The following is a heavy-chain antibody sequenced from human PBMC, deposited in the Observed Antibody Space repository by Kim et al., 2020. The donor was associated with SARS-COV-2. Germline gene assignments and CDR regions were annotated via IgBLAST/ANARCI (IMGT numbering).Heavy chain of an antibody. CDR3: ARAPLGYCSSTSCHQYYFDY. D-gene: IGHD2-2*01. V-gene: IGHV7-4-1*02. J-gene: IGHJ4*02. Sequence: ASVKVSCKASGYTFTSYAMNWVRQAPGQGLEWMGWINTNTGNPTYAQGFTGRFVFSLDTSVSTAYLQISSLKAEDTAVYYCARAPLGYCSSTSCHQYYFDYWGQGTLVTVSS. CDR1: GYTFTSYA. CDR2: INTNTGNP.